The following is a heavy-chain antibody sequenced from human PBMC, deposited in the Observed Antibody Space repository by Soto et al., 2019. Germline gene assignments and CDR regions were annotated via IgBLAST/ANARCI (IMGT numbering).Heavy chain of an antibody. CDR1: GGSISGYY. J-gene: IGHJ4*02. D-gene: IGHD3-10*01. Sequence: QVQLQESGPGLVKPSETLSLTCTVSGGSISGYYWNWIRQPPGKGLEWIGYIYYTGSTNYKPSLESRVPISVDTAKNQFSLKLSSVTAADTAVYYCAKGSFRSGGYYSDFDYWGQGTLVTVSS. CDR2: IYYTGST. CDR3: AKGSFRSGGYYSDFDY. V-gene: IGHV4-59*01.